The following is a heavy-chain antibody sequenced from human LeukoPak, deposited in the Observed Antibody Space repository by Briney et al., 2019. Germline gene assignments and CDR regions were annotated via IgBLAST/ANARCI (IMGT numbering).Heavy chain of an antibody. D-gene: IGHD3-10*01. V-gene: IGHV3-21*01. Sequence: GGSLRLSCAASGFTFSSYSMNWVRQAPGKGLERVSSISSSSSYIYYADSVKGRFTISRDNAKNSLYLQMNSLRAEDTAVYYCARASWFGEFPNYYYYGMDVWGQGTTVTVSS. CDR1: GFTFSSYS. J-gene: IGHJ6*02. CDR3: ARASWFGEFPNYYYYGMDV. CDR2: ISSSSSYI.